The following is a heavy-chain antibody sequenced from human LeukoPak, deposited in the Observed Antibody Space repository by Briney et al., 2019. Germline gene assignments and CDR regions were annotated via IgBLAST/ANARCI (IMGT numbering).Heavy chain of an antibody. CDR1: GFTFSTYS. D-gene: IGHD3-3*01. V-gene: IGHV3-48*01. CDR3: ARGLDFWSGSYDY. J-gene: IGHJ4*02. CDR2: ISSTSNTI. Sequence: GGSLRLSCAASGFTFSTYSLNWVRQAPGKGLEWVSYISSTSNTIYYADSVKGRFTISRDNAKNSLYPQMNSLRAEDTAVYYCARGLDFWSGSYDYWGQGTLVTVSS.